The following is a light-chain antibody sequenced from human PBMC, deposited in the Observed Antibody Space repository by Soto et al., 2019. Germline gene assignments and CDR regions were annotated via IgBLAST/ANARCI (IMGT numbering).Light chain of an antibody. Sequence: EIVLTQSPGTLSLSPGERVTLSCRASQSLISKNLNWFQQKTGQSPRLLIYGVSRRATGIPDRFSASGSGTDFTLTISRLEAEDFAVYFCQHYLSPVWTFGQGTKLEI. CDR1: QSLISKN. CDR3: QHYLSPVWT. CDR2: GVS. V-gene: IGKV3-20*01. J-gene: IGKJ1*01.